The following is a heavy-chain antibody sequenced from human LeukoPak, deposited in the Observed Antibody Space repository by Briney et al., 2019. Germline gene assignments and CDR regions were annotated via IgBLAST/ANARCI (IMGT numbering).Heavy chain of an antibody. D-gene: IGHD3-22*01. CDR2: ISSSGSTI. J-gene: IGHJ4*02. Sequence: PGGSLRLSCAASGFTFSSYEMNWVRQATGKGLEWVSYISSSGSTIYYADSVKGRFTISRDNAKNSLYLQMNSLRAEDTAVYYCARALFHYYDSSGYPTGYWGQGTLVTVSS. CDR1: GFTFSSYE. V-gene: IGHV3-48*03. CDR3: ARALFHYYDSSGYPTGY.